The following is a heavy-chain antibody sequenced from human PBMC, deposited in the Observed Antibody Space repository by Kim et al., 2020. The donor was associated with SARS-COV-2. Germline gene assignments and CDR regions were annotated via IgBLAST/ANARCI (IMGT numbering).Heavy chain of an antibody. D-gene: IGHD6-13*01. J-gene: IGHJ6*01. V-gene: IGHV1-8*01. Sequence: ASVKVSCKASGYTFTSYDINWVRQATGQGLEWMGWMNPNSGNTGYAQKFQGRVTMTRNTSISTAYMELSSLRSEDTAVYYCARGGYSSIWYPSLYYYSYYGMDVWGQGTSVTVSS. CDR3: ARGGYSSIWYPSLYYYSYYGMDV. CDR1: GYTFTSYD. CDR2: MNPNSGNT.